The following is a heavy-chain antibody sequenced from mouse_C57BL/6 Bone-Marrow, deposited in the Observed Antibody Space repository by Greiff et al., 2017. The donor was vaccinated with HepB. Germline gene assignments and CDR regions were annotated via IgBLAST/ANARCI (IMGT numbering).Heavy chain of an antibody. Sequence: VQLQQPGAELVKPGASVKMSCKASGYTFTSYWITWVKQRPGQGLEWIGDIYPGSGSTNYNEKFKSKATLTVDTSSSTAYMQLSSLTSEDSAVYYCARAAQYYGSSYWAMDYWGQGTSVTVSS. CDR1: GYTFTSYW. J-gene: IGHJ4*01. CDR3: ARAAQYYGSSYWAMDY. V-gene: IGHV1-55*01. CDR2: IYPGSGST. D-gene: IGHD1-1*01.